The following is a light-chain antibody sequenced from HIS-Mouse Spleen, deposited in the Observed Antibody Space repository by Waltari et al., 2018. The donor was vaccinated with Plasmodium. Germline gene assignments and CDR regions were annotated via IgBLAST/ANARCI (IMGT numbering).Light chain of an antibody. CDR1: SSDVGSYNL. J-gene: IGLJ3*02. CDR2: EGS. CDR3: CSYAGSSTWV. Sequence: QSALTKPASVSGSPGQSTTIPCTGTSSDVGSYNLVSWYQQHPGKDPKLMIYEGSKRPSGVSNRFSGSKSGNTASLTISGLQAEDEADYYCCSYAGSSTWVFGGGTKLTVL. V-gene: IGLV2-23*01.